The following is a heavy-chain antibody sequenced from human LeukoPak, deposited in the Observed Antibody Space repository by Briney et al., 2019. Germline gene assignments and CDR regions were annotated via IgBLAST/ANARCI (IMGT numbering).Heavy chain of an antibody. CDR2: INPNSGGT. CDR3: ARGPMDYYFDY. CDR1: GYTFTGYY. Sequence: ASVKVSCKASGYTFTGYYMHWVRQAPGQGLEWMGWINPNSGGTNYAQKFQGRVTMTRNTSISTAYMELSSLRSEDTAVYYCARGPMDYYFDYWGQGTLVTVSS. D-gene: IGHD3-10*01. J-gene: IGHJ4*02. V-gene: IGHV1-2*02.